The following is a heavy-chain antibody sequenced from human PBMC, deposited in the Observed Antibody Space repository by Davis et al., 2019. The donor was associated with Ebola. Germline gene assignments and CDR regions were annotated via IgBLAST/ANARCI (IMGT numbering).Heavy chain of an antibody. CDR2: IYHSGST. CDR3: GRLGSDSSAYVVDS. CDR1: GGSISSSNW. Sequence: SETLSLTCAVSGGSISSSNWWSWVRQPPGTGLEWIGEIYHSGSTNYNPSLKSRVTISMDTSNNQFYLRLDSVTAADTAVYYCGRLGSDSSAYVVDSWGQGTLVTVSS. D-gene: IGHD6-6*01. J-gene: IGHJ4*02. V-gene: IGHV4-4*02.